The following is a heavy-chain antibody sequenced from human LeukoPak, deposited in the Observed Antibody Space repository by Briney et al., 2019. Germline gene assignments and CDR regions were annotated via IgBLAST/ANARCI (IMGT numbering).Heavy chain of an antibody. CDR1: GYIFTELS. D-gene: IGHD2/OR15-2a*01. CDR2: FNPEDGET. CDR3: ARGTNSNFDY. Sequence: ASVKVSCKVSGYIFTELSMHWVRQAPGQGLEWMGGFNPEDGETFYAQKFQGRVNMTEDTSTDTAYMELSSLSYDDTAVYYCARGTNSNFDYWGQGTLVTVSS. J-gene: IGHJ4*02. V-gene: IGHV1-24*01.